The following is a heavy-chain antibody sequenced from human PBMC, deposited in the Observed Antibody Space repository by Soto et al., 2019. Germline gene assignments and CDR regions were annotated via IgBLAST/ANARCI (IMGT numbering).Heavy chain of an antibody. J-gene: IGHJ5*02. CDR1: GFSLSNARMG. Sequence: SGPTLVNPTETLTLTCTVSGFSLSNARMGVSWIRQPPGKALEWLAHIFSNDEKSYSTSLKSRLPISKDTSKSQVVLTMTNMDPVDTATYYCTRIKRYYYGSGISVDPWGQGTLVTVSS. V-gene: IGHV2-26*01. CDR3: TRIKRYYYGSGISVDP. CDR2: IFSNDEK. D-gene: IGHD3-10*01.